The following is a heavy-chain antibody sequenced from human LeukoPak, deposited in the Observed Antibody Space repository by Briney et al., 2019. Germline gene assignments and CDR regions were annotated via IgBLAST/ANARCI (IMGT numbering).Heavy chain of an antibody. CDR2: IYSGGST. CDR3: ARDGIVGATDY. CDR1: GFTVSNNY. D-gene: IGHD1-26*01. V-gene: IGHV3-53*01. Sequence: HPGGSLRLSCAVSGFTVSNNYMSWVRQAPGKGLEWVSAIYSGGSTYYADSVKGRFTIARDNSENTVYLQTNSLRAEDTAVYYCARDGIVGATDYWGQGTLVTVSS. J-gene: IGHJ4*02.